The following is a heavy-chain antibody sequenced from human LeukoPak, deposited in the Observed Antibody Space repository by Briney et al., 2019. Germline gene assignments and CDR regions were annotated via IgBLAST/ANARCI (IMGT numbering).Heavy chain of an antibody. D-gene: IGHD2-21*02. CDR3: ARGRGDWNNWFDP. CDR2: IYYSGST. Sequence: SETLSLSCTVSGGSISSSSYYWGWIRQPPGKGLEWIGSIYYSGSTYYNPSLKSRVTISVDTSKNQFSLKLSSVTAADTAVYYCARGRGDWNNWFDPWGQGTLVTVSS. V-gene: IGHV4-39*07. CDR1: GGSISSSSYY. J-gene: IGHJ5*02.